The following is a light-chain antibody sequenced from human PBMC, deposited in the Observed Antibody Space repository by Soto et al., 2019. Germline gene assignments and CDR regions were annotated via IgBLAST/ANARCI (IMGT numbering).Light chain of an antibody. CDR1: QTVSSSS. CDR3: QHYGGSLLT. CDR2: GAS. V-gene: IGKV3-20*01. J-gene: IGKJ4*01. Sequence: ILLTQSPGTLSLSPGERATLSCRASQTVSSSSLAWYHQKPGQAPRLLIYGASSRATGIPDRFSGSGSGTDFTLTISRLEPEDFAIYYGQHYGGSLLTFGGGTKVEIK.